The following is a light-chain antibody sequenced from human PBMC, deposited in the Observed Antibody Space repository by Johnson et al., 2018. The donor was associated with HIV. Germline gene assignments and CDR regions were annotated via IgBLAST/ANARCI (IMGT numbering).Light chain of an antibody. V-gene: IGLV1-51*01. CDR2: DNN. CDR3: GTWDSSLSAGGV. CDR1: SSNIGNNY. J-gene: IGLJ1*01. Sequence: QSVLTQSPSVSAAPGQKVTISCSGSSSNIGNNYVSWYQQLPGTAPKLLISDNNKRPSGIPDRFSGSKSGTSATLGITGLQTGDEADYYCGTWDSSLSAGGVFGTGTKVTVL.